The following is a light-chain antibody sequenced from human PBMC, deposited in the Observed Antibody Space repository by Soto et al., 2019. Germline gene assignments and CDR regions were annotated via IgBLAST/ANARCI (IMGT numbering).Light chain of an antibody. CDR3: QQFDNALT. CDR1: QDISNY. CDR2: AAS. V-gene: IGKV1-33*01. J-gene: IGKJ4*01. Sequence: DIQMTQSPSSLSASVGDRVTITCQASQDISNYANWYQQKPGKAPKLLIYAASNLETGVPSRFSGSGSGTDFTFTISSLQPEDIATYYCQQFDNALTFGGGTKVEIK.